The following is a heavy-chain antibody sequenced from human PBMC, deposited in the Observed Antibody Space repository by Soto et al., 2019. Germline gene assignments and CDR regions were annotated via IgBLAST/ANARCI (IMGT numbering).Heavy chain of an antibody. Sequence: QVQLQESGPGLVKPSQTLSLTCTVSGGSISSGNYYWSWIRQPPGKGLVWIGFISYSGGTYYRTSLNSLVTIAVDTSKSQFYLNLSFVTAADTAVYCCATMGTPATGLYFFDYWGQGSLVTVSS. V-gene: IGHV4-30-4*01. CDR3: ATMGTPATGLYFFDY. D-gene: IGHD2-15*01. CDR1: GGSISSGNYY. CDR2: ISYSGGT. J-gene: IGHJ4*02.